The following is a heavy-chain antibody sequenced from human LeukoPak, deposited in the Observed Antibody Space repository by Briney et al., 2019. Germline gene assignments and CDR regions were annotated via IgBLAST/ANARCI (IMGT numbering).Heavy chain of an antibody. D-gene: IGHD3-9*01. CDR1: GLTFSSYA. Sequence: GGSLRLSCAASGLTFSSYAMSWVRQAPGKGLEWVSAISGSGGSTYYADSVKGRFTISRDNSKNTLYLQMNSLRAEDTAVYYCAKDFGILTDTDAFDIWGQGTMVTVSS. CDR2: ISGSGGST. J-gene: IGHJ3*02. CDR3: AKDFGILTDTDAFDI. V-gene: IGHV3-23*01.